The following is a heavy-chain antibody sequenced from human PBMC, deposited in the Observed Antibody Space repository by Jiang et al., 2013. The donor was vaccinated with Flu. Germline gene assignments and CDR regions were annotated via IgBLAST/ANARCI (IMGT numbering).Heavy chain of an antibody. V-gene: IGHV4-4*07. CDR3: ARDRSSSPRFFDY. D-gene: IGHD6-13*01. Sequence: PSLKSRVTMSVDTSKNQFSPKLSSVTAADTAVYYCARDRSSSPRFFDYWGQGTPVAVSS. J-gene: IGHJ4*02.